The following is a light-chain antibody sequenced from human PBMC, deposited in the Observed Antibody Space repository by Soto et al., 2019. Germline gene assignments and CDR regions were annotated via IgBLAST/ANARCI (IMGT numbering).Light chain of an antibody. V-gene: IGLV1-44*01. Sequence: QSVLTQSPSASGTPWQTVNIFCSGGTSPFGFYSIEWYQQVPGAAPRLLMYNNDQRASGVPDRFSGSNSGTSASLAISALQSEDEAVYYCASWHDSLNAWVIGGGTKLTVL. CDR3: ASWHDSLNAWV. J-gene: IGLJ3*02. CDR2: NND. CDR1: TSPFGFYS.